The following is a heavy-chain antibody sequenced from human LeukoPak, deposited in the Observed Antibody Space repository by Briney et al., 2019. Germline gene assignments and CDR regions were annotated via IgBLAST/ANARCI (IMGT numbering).Heavy chain of an antibody. CDR2: ISYDGSNK. V-gene: IGHV3-30*03. Sequence: GGSLRLSCAASGFTFSSYGMHWVRQAPGKGLEWVAVISYDGSNKYYADSVKGRFTISRDNSKNTLYLQMNSLRAEDTAVYYCARHGREESGDAFDIWGQGTMVTVSS. CDR3: ARHGREESGDAFDI. CDR1: GFTFSSYG. D-gene: IGHD2-15*01. J-gene: IGHJ3*02.